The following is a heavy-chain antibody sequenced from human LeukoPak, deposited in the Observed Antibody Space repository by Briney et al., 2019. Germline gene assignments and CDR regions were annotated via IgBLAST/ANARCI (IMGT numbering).Heavy chain of an antibody. J-gene: IGHJ4*02. CDR3: ARGSRVRGVGFDY. CDR1: GGSISSGGYY. D-gene: IGHD3-10*01. CDR2: IYYSGST. Sequence: SKTLSLTCTVSGGSISSGGYYWSWIRQHPGKGLEWIGYIYYSGSTYYNPSLKSRVTISVDTSKNQFSLKLSSVTAADTAVYYCARGSRVRGVGFDYWGQGTLVTVSS. V-gene: IGHV4-31*03.